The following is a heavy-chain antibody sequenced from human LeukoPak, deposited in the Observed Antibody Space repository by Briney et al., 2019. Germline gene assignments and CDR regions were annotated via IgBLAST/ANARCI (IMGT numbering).Heavy chain of an antibody. CDR2: ISSSGSTI. CDR1: GFTFSSYE. V-gene: IGHV3-48*03. J-gene: IGHJ5*02. D-gene: IGHD6-19*01. Sequence: PGGSLRLSCAASGFTFSSYEMNWVRQAPGKGLEWVSYISSSGSTIYYADSVKGRFTISRDNAKNSLYLQMSSLRAEDTAVYYCVRDHSGWSLDPWGQGTLVTVSS. CDR3: VRDHSGWSLDP.